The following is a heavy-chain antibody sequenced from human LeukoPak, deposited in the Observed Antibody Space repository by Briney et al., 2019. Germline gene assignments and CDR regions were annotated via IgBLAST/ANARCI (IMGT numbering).Heavy chain of an antibody. CDR2: MNPNSGNT. D-gene: IGHD3-22*01. V-gene: IGHV1-8*01. J-gene: IGHJ3*02. Sequence: ASVKVSCKASGYTFTSYDINWVRQATGQGPGWMGWMNPNSGNTGYAQKFQGRVTMTRNTSISTAYMELSSLRSEDTAVYYCARGWGIVVENAFDIWGQGTMVTVSS. CDR1: GYTFTSYD. CDR3: ARGWGIVVENAFDI.